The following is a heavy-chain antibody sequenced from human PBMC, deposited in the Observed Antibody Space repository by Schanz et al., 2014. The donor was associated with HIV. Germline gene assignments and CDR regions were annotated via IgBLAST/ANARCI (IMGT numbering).Heavy chain of an antibody. Sequence: VQLAESGGGVVRPGRSLRLSCAASGFTFSNFAMSWVRQAPGKGLEWLSTLSGSGDRTYYADSVKGRVTISRDNSKNTLYLQMNSLNIEDTAVYYCRGYRFYYGVDFWGQGTTVTVS. J-gene: IGHJ6*02. CDR2: LSGSGDRT. CDR3: RGYRFYYGVDF. CDR1: GFTFSNFA. D-gene: IGHD5-18*01. V-gene: IGHV3-23*04.